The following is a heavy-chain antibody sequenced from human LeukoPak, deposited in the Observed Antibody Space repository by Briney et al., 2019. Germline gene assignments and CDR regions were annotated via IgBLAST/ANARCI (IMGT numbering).Heavy chain of an antibody. J-gene: IGHJ6*03. D-gene: IGHD2-2*01. Sequence: SVKVSCKASGGTFGSDAISWVRQAPGQGLQWMGRIVPILNLANYAQNLQGRVTITADISTSTAYMELSSLRSEDTAVYYCARVLYCSSTSCYSYYYYMDVWGKGTTVTVSS. CDR3: ARVLYCSSTSCYSYYYYMDV. CDR1: GGTFGSDA. CDR2: IVPILNLA. V-gene: IGHV1-69*04.